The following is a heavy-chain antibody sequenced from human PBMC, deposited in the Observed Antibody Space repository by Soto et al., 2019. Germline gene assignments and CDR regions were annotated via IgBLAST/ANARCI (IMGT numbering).Heavy chain of an antibody. CDR1: GGLFSSYP. CDR2: IIPVFQTA. V-gene: IGHV1-69*13. D-gene: IGHD3-22*01. CDR3: ARGGSGYTWFNEF. J-gene: IGHJ4*02. Sequence: SVKVSCKASGGLFSSYPISWVRQVPGQGLEWMGGIIPVFQTAYYTQRFQGRVTITADESTNTAYMELSSLRSEDTAIYYCARGGSGYTWFNEFWGQGALVTVSS.